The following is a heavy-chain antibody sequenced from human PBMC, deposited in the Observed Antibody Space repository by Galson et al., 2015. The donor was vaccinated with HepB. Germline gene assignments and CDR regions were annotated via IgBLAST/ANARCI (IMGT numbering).Heavy chain of an antibody. CDR2: IGSAGDT. J-gene: IGHJ4*02. CDR1: GFTFSNYD. CDR3: ARGPLSYSHRCSTPFDY. D-gene: IGHD6-13*01. V-gene: IGHV3-13*01. Sequence: SLRLSCAASGFTFSNYDIHWVRQATGKGLEWVSAIGSAGDTYYPGSVKGRFTISRENAKNSLYLQVNSLSAGDTAVYYCARGPLSYSHRCSTPFDYWGQGTLVTVTS.